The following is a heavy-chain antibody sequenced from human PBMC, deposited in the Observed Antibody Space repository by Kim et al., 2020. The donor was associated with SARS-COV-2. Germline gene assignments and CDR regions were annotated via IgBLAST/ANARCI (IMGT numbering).Heavy chain of an antibody. CDR2: IYYSGST. J-gene: IGHJ3*02. CDR1: GGSISSSSYY. CDR3: ARPEQWLVWSAFDI. D-gene: IGHD6-19*01. Sequence: SETLSLTCTVSGGSISSSSYYWGWIRQPPGKGLEWIGSIYYSGSTYYNPSLKSRVTISVDTSKNQFSLKLSSVTAADTAVYYCARPEQWLVWSAFDIWGQGTMVTVSS. V-gene: IGHV4-39*01.